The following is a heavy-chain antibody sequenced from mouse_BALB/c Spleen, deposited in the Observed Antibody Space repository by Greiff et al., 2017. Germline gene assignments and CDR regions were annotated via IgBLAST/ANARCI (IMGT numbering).Heavy chain of an antibody. CDR1: GFTFSSYT. Sequence: EVKLMESGGGLVKPGGSLKLSCAASGFTFSSYTMSWVRQTPEKRLEWVATISSGGGNTYYPDSVKGRFTISRDNAKNNLYLQMSSLRSEDTALYYCARYGGYRGFDYWGQGTTLTVSS. J-gene: IGHJ2*01. CDR2: ISSGGGNT. D-gene: IGHD1-2*01. CDR3: ARYGGYRGFDY. V-gene: IGHV5-9*03.